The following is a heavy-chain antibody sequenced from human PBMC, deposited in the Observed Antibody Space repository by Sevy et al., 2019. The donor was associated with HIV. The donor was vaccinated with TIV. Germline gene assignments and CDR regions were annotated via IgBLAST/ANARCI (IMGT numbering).Heavy chain of an antibody. CDR2: ISVYGET. D-gene: IGHD3-10*01. V-gene: IGHV1-18*01. J-gene: IGHJ4*02. Sequence: ASVKVSCKTSGYTFNKYGISWVREAPGQGVEWMGWISVYGETKYAQKVQDRLTVTTDTSTATAYMELRSLRSDDTAVYYCASGLYFDFGAYWGQGTLVTVSS. CDR3: ASGLYFDFGAY. CDR1: GYTFNKYG.